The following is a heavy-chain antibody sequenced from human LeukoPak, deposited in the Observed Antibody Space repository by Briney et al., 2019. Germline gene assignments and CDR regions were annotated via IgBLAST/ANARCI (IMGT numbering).Heavy chain of an antibody. D-gene: IGHD3-16*01. CDR3: ARDEGEGPFDY. CDR2: ISSSGSTI. V-gene: IGHV3-11*01. J-gene: IGHJ4*02. Sequence: GFYWNWIRQLPGKGLEWVSYISSSGSTIYYADSVKGRFTISRDNAKNSLYLQMNSLRAEDTAVYYCARDEGEGPFDYWGQGTLVTVSS. CDR1: GFY.